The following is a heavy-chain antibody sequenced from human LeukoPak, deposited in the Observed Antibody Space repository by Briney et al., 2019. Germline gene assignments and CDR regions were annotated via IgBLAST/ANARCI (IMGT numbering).Heavy chain of an antibody. D-gene: IGHD5-12*01. CDR1: GFTFSDYW. CDR3: AKSYNGYESKPDY. CDR2: INSDGSST. Sequence: GGSLRLSCVVSGFTFSDYWMHWVRQVPGKGLVWVSRINSDGSSTNYAGSVKGRFTISRDNAKNTLYLQMNSLKVEDTAVYYCAKSYNGYESKPDYWGQGTLVTVSS. V-gene: IGHV3-74*01. J-gene: IGHJ4*02.